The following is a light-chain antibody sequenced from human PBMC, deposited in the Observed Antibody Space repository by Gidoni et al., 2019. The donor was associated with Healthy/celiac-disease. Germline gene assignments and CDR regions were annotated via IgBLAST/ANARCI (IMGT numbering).Light chain of an antibody. J-gene: IGKJ2*02. CDR3: LQSYRTPGT. Sequence: IQMTQSPSSLSASVGDRVTSTCRASQSISSYLNWYQQKPGKAPKLLIYAASSLQSGVPSRFSGSGSGTDFTLTISSLQPEDFATYYCLQSYRTPGTFGQGTKLEIK. CDR1: QSISSY. CDR2: AAS. V-gene: IGKV1-39*01.